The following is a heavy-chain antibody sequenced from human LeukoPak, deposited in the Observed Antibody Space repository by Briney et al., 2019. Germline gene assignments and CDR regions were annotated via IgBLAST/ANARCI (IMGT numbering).Heavy chain of an antibody. Sequence: SETLSLTCAVYGGSFSGYYWGWIRQPPGKGLEWIGSIYYSGSTYYNPSLKSRVTISVDTSKNQFSLKLSSVTAADTAVYYCARVQYSSGWYEEDYYFDYWGQGTLVTVSS. CDR3: ARVQYSSGWYEEDYYFDY. J-gene: IGHJ4*02. D-gene: IGHD6-19*01. CDR2: IYYSGST. V-gene: IGHV4-34*01. CDR1: GGSFSGYY.